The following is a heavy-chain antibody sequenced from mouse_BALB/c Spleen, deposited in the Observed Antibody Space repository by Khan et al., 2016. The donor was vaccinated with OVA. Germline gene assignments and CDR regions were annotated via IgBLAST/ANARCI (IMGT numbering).Heavy chain of an antibody. J-gene: IGHJ3*01. CDR3: VRDGAYHRNDGWFAY. D-gene: IGHD2-14*01. CDR2: INPSNGYT. V-gene: IGHV1-4*01. CDR1: GYTFTSYT. Sequence: VKLMESGAELARPGAPVKMSCKASGYTFTSYTIHWIKKRPGQGLEWIGYINPSNGYTNYNQKFKDKATLTTDKSSTTAYLKLSSLTSDDSAVYNCVRDGAYHRNDGWFAYWGQGTLVTVSA.